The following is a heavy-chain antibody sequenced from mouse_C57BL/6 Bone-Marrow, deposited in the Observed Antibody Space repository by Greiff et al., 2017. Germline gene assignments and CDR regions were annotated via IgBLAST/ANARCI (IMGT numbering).Heavy chain of an antibody. CDR1: GYAFSSSW. V-gene: IGHV1-82*01. Sequence: VQLQQSGPELVKPGASVKISCKASGYAFSSSWMNWVKQRPGKGLEWIGRIYPGDGDTNYNGKFKGKATLTADKSSSTAYMQLSSLTSEDSAVYFCARNDNYFDYWGQGTTLTVSS. CDR2: IYPGDGDT. CDR3: ARNDNYFDY. J-gene: IGHJ2*01.